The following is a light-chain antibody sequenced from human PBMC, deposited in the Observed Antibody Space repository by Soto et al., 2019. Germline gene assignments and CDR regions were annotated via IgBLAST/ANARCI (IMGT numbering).Light chain of an antibody. Sequence: DIVMPQSPDSLAVSLGSRATINCKSSQIFLYSSNNNNYLAWYQQRPGQPPQLLIYWASTRESGVPDRFSGSGSGTDFTLTISSLQAEDVAVYYCQQYYDTPLPFGGGTKV. CDR3: QQYYDTPLP. CDR1: QIFLYSSNNNNY. V-gene: IGKV4-1*01. J-gene: IGKJ4*01. CDR2: WAS.